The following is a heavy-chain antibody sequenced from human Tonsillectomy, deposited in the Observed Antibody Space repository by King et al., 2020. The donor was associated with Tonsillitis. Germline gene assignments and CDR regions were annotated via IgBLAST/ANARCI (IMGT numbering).Heavy chain of an antibody. CDR2: ISSSSTYI. Sequence: VQLVESGGGLVKPGGSLRLSCAASGFTFSSYSMNWVRQAPGKWLEWVSSISSSSTYIYYGDSVKGRFTISRDNAKNLVCRQMNSLRAEDTAVYYCARGLVGYDFLTGYRGYFDYWGQGTLVTVSS. CDR1: GFTFSSYS. J-gene: IGHJ4*02. CDR3: ARGLVGYDFLTGYRGYFDY. D-gene: IGHD3-9*01. V-gene: IGHV3-21*01.